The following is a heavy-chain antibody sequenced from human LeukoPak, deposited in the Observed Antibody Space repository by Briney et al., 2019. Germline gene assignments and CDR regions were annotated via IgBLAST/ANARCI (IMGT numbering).Heavy chain of an antibody. Sequence: GGSLNLSCAASGFTFSNYALHWVRQAPGKGLEGVPGISVSGGSIYYADSVTGRFTISRDNSKDTLYLQMNSLRVEDTALYYCAKEHSVLTMMRGLDSWGQGTLVTVSS. D-gene: IGHD3-22*01. J-gene: IGHJ4*02. CDR2: ISVSGGSI. V-gene: IGHV3-23*01. CDR3: AKEHSVLTMMRGLDS. CDR1: GFTFSNYA.